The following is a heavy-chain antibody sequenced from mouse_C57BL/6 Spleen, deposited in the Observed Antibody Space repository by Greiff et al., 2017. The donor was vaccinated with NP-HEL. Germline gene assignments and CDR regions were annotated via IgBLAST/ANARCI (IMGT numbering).Heavy chain of an antibody. J-gene: IGHJ4*01. Sequence: VHLVESGAELVKPGASVKISCKASGYAFSSYWMNWVKQRPGKGLEWIGQIYPGDGDTNYNGKFKGKATLTADKSSSTAYMQLSSLTSEDSAVYFCAREDYGSSPYAMDYWGQGTSVTVSS. V-gene: IGHV1-80*01. CDR2: IYPGDGDT. CDR1: GYAFSSYW. CDR3: AREDYGSSPYAMDY. D-gene: IGHD1-1*01.